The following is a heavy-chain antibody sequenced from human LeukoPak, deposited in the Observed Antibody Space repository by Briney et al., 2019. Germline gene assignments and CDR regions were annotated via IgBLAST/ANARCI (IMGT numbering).Heavy chain of an antibody. CDR3: ARAALRGVFGY. Sequence: AGGSLRLSCAASGFTSSNYAMSWVRQAPGKGLEWVSVIYSGGSTYYADSVKGRFTISRDNSKNTLYLQMNSLRAEDTAVYYCARAALRGVFGYWGQGTLVTVSS. D-gene: IGHD3-10*01. V-gene: IGHV3-53*01. CDR1: GFTSSNYA. CDR2: IYSGGST. J-gene: IGHJ4*02.